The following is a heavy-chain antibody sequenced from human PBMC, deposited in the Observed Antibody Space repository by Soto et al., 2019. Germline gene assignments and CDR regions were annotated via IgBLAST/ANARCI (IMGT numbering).Heavy chain of an antibody. J-gene: IGHJ4*02. CDR1: GFTFSSYG. Sequence: QVQLVESGGGVVQPGRSLRLSCAASGFTFSSYGMHWVRQAPGKGLEWVAVIWYDGSNKYYADSVKGRFTISRDNSKNTLYLQMNSLRAEDTAVYYCAREHRIGEAIFDYWGQGTLVTVSS. CDR2: IWYDGSNK. CDR3: AREHRIGEAIFDY. D-gene: IGHD3-10*01. V-gene: IGHV3-33*01.